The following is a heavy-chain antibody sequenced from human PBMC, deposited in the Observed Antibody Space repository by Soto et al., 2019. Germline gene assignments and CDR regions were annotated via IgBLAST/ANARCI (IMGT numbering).Heavy chain of an antibody. Sequence: ASVKVSCKASGGTFSSYAISCVRQAPGQGLEWMGGISPIFGTANYAQKFQGRVTITADKSTSTAYMELSSPRSEDTAVYYCASGQYYDSSGYYLVGYFDYWGQGTLVTVSS. D-gene: IGHD3-22*01. J-gene: IGHJ4*02. CDR3: ASGQYYDSSGYYLVGYFDY. V-gene: IGHV1-69*06. CDR2: ISPIFGTA. CDR1: GGTFSSYA.